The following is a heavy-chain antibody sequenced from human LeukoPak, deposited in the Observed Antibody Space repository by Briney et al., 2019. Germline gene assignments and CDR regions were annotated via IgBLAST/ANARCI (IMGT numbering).Heavy chain of an antibody. V-gene: IGHV1-18*01. CDR2: TSAYNGNT. J-gene: IGHJ6*03. D-gene: IGHD1-20*01. CDR1: GYTFTSYG. CDR3: ARGRNMVLLDYYYYYMDV. Sequence: WASVKVSCKASGYTFTSYGISWVRQALGQGLEGMGWTSAYNGNTNYAQKLQGRVTMTTDTSTSTAYMELRSLRSDDTAVYYCARGRNMVLLDYYYYYMDVWGKGTTVTVSS.